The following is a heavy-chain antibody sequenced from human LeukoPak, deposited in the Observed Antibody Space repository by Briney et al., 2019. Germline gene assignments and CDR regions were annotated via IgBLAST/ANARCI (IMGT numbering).Heavy chain of an antibody. D-gene: IGHD6-19*01. V-gene: IGHV1-69*04. J-gene: IGHJ3*02. CDR3: ARFIAVAGTGAFDI. CDR2: IIPILGIA. Sequence: SVKVSCKASGGTFSSYAISWVRQAPGQGLEWMGRIIPILGIANYAQKFQGRVTITADKSTSTAYMELSSLRSEDTAVYYCARFIAVAGTGAFDIWGQGTMVTVSS. CDR1: GGTFSSYA.